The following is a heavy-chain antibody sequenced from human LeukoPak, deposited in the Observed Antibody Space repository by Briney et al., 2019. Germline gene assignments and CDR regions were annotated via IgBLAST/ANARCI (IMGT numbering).Heavy chain of an antibody. J-gene: IGHJ4*02. D-gene: IGHD6-13*01. V-gene: IGHV3-49*04. CDR3: SCSTWYANTKLDY. CDR2: IGSKAHGGTT. CDR1: GFTFGDYA. Sequence: GGSLRLSCTASGFTFGDYAMSWVRQAPGKGLEWVGFIGSKAHGGTTEYAASVKGRFTISRDDAKRIAFLQMNSLKTEDTGVYYCSCSTWYANTKLDYWGQGTLVTVSS.